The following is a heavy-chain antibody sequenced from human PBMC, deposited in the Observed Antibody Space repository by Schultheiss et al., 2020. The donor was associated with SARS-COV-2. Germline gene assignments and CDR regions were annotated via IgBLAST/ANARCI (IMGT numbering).Heavy chain of an antibody. V-gene: IGHV4-59*12. Sequence: SQTLSLTCTVSGGSIRSYYWSWIRQPPGKGLEWIGYIYYSGSTYYNPSLKSRVTISVDTSKNQFSLKLSSVTAADTAVYYCARADYYGSGYYYGMDVWGQGTTVTVSS. D-gene: IGHD3-10*01. CDR1: GGSIRSYY. J-gene: IGHJ6*02. CDR3: ARADYYGSGYYYGMDV. CDR2: IYYSGST.